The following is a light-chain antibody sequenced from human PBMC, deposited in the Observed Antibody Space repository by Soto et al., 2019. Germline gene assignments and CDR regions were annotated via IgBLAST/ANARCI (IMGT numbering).Light chain of an antibody. J-gene: IGLJ2*01. CDR3: CSYARTSTVL. CDR1: SSDVGSYNL. CDR2: EGT. V-gene: IGLV2-23*01. Sequence: QSALTQPASLSGSPGQSITISCTGTSSDVGSYNLVSWYQQHPGKAPKLMIYEGTKRPSGVSNRFSGSKSGNTASLTISGLQAEDEADYYCCSYARTSTVLFGGGTQLTVL.